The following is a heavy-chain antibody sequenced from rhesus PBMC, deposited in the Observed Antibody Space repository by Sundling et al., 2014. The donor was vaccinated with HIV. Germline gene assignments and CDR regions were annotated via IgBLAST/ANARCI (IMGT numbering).Heavy chain of an antibody. CDR3: ARNVAAGRVY. V-gene: IGHV4-73*01. J-gene: IGHJ4*01. CDR2: IGGSSGNT. CDR1: GDSISGDYY. D-gene: IGHD6-13*01. Sequence: QVRLQQWGEGLVKPSETLSLTCAVHGDSISGDYYWSWIRQPPGKGLEWIGYIGGSSGNTNYNPSLKSRVTISKDTSKNQFSLKLSSVTAADTAVYYCARNVAAGRVYWGQGLLVTVSS.